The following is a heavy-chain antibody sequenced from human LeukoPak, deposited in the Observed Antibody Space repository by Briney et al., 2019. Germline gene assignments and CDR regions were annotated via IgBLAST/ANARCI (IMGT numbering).Heavy chain of an antibody. V-gene: IGHV1-46*01. CDR2: INPSGGST. CDR3: ARDYTEQQLGGGAQNWFDP. Sequence: PGGSLRLSCAASGYTFTSYYMHWVRQAPGQGLEWMGIINPSGGSTSYAQKFQGRVTMTRDTSTSTVYMELSSLRSEDTAVYYCARDYTEQQLGGGAQNWFDPWGQGTLVTVSS. CDR1: GYTFTSYY. J-gene: IGHJ5*02. D-gene: IGHD6-13*01.